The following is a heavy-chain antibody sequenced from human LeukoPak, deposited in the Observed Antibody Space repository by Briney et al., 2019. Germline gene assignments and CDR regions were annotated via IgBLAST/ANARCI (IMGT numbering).Heavy chain of an antibody. D-gene: IGHD6-13*01. V-gene: IGHV3-21*01. CDR1: GFTFSSYT. CDR3: ARTANFAAGYYIDY. Sequence: GGSLRLSCAASGFTFSSYTMNWVRQAPGKGLEWVSSISGSSRHKYHADSVKGRFTISRDNAKNSLYLQMNSLRAEDTAVYYCARTANFAAGYYIDYWGQGTLVTVSS. J-gene: IGHJ4*02. CDR2: ISGSSRHK.